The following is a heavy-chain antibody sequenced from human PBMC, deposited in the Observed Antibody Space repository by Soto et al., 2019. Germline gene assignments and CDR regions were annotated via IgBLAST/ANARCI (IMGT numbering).Heavy chain of an antibody. CDR1: GFTFSSYG. CDR3: AKDKRGSYYPPGN. CDR2: ISYDGSNK. V-gene: IGHV3-30*18. Sequence: GGSLRLSCAASGFTFSSYGMHWVRQAPGKGLEWVAVISYDGSNKYYADSVKGRFTISRDNSKNTLYLQMNSLRAEDTAVYYCAKDKRGSYYPPGNWGQGTLVTVSS. J-gene: IGHJ4*02. D-gene: IGHD1-26*01.